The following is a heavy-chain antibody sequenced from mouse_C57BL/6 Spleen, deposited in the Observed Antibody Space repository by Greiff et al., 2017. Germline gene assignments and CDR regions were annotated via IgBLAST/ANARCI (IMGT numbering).Heavy chain of an antibody. CDR1: GFSLTSYG. J-gene: IGHJ2*01. CDR3: ARNEESTMVTRGDLDY. Sequence: VMLVESGPGLVQPSQSLSITCTVSGFSLTSYGVHWVRQSPGKGLEWLGVIWSGGSTDYNAAFISRLSISKDNSKSQVFFKMNSLQADDTAIYYCARNEESTMVTRGDLDYWGQGTTLTVSS. V-gene: IGHV2-2*01. CDR2: IWSGGST. D-gene: IGHD2-2*01.